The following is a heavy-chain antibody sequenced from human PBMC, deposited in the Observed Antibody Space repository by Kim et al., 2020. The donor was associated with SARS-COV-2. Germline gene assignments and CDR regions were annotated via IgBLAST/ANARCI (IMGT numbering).Heavy chain of an antibody. Sequence: VYVKSRITINPDTSKNQFSLQLNSVTPEDTAVYYCARDPSYSSSWYGIDYWGQGTLVTVSS. J-gene: IGHJ4*02. CDR3: ARDPSYSSSWYGIDY. V-gene: IGHV6-1*01. D-gene: IGHD6-13*01.